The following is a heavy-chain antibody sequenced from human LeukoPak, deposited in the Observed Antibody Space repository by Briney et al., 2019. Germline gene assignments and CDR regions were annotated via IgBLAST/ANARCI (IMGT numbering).Heavy chain of an antibody. V-gene: IGHV7-4-1*02. CDR1: GYTFTNYA. D-gene: IGHD2-8*01. Sequence: ASVKVSCKASGYTFTNYAMNWVRQAPGQGLEWMGRINTNSGNPTYAQGFTGRFVFSLDTLVNTAYPQISSLKAEDTAVYYCARVPFVVMGVTGNWFDPWGQGTLVTVSS. CDR2: INTNSGNP. J-gene: IGHJ5*02. CDR3: ARVPFVVMGVTGNWFDP.